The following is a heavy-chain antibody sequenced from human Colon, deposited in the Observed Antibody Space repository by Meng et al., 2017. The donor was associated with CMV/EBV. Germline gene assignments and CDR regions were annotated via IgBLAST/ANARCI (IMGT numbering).Heavy chain of an antibody. Sequence: GESLKISCTTSGFSFSRYEMNWVRQAPGKGLEWVANIKQDGSEKYYVDSVKGRFTISRDNAKNSLYLQMNSLRAEDTAVYYCAREGITIFGVVITAGYYYGMDVWGQGTTVTVSS. J-gene: IGHJ6*02. CDR1: GFSFSRYE. V-gene: IGHV3-7*01. CDR3: AREGITIFGVVITAGYYYGMDV. CDR2: IKQDGSEK. D-gene: IGHD3-3*01.